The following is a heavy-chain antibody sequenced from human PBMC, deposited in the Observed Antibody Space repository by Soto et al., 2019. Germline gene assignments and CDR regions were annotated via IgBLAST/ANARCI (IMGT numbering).Heavy chain of an antibody. CDR3: ARGHITIFGVVIIRLAKFDY. J-gene: IGHJ4*02. Sequence: PSETLSLTCTVSGGSVSSGSYYWSWIRQPPGKGLEWIGYIYYSGSTNYNPSLKSRVTISVDTSKNQFSLKLSSVTAADTAVYYCARGHITIFGVVIIRLAKFDYWGQGTLVTVSS. CDR2: IYYSGST. V-gene: IGHV4-61*01. D-gene: IGHD3-3*01. CDR1: GGSVSSGSYY.